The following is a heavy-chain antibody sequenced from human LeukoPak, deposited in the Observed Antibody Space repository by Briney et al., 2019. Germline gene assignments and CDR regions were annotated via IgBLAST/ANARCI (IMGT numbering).Heavy chain of an antibody. D-gene: IGHD2-15*01. Sequence: GSLGLSCAASGFTFISYGMHWVRQAPGKGLEWVAVISYDGSNKYYADSVKGRFTISRDNSKNTLYLQMNSLRAEDTAVYYCAKDLSSGGYYWGQGTLVTVSS. J-gene: IGHJ4*02. CDR3: AKDLSSGGYY. V-gene: IGHV3-30*18. CDR2: ISYDGSNK. CDR1: GFTFISYG.